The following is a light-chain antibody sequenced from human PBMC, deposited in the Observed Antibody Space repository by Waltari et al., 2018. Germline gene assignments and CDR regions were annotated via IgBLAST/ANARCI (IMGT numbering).Light chain of an antibody. Sequence: EIVLTQSPGTLSLSPGERATLSCRASQSVRRSYLAWYQHKPGQAPRLLIYGASSRATGIADRFSGSGSGTDFNLTISRLEPEDFAVYYCQQYGNSPRTFGQGTRLEIK. CDR3: QQYGNSPRT. CDR1: QSVRRSY. CDR2: GAS. J-gene: IGKJ2*02. V-gene: IGKV3-20*01.